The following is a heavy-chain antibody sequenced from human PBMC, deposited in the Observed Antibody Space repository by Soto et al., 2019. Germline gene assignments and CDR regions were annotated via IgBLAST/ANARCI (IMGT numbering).Heavy chain of an antibody. V-gene: IGHV3-15*07. CDR2: IKSKINGGTA. CDR1: GFIFSNAW. CDR3: STDSYSSSAVVRIDY. Sequence: PGGSLRLSCAASGFIFSNAWINWVRQVPGKGLEWVGRIKSKINGGTADYAAPVQDRFAVSRDDSKKMVFLQMNSLKTEDTGINYYSTDSYSSSAVVRIDYWGQGTLVTVSS. D-gene: IGHD2-15*01. J-gene: IGHJ4*02.